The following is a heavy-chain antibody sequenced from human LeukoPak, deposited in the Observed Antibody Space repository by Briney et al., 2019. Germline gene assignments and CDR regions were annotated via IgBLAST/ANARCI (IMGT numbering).Heavy chain of an antibody. Sequence: SVKVSCKASGYTFTSYGISWVRQAPGQGLEWMGGIIPIFGTANYAQKFQGRVTITADESTSTAYMELSSLRSEDTAVYYCARDYCSSTSCYTADYWGQGTLVTVSS. D-gene: IGHD2-2*02. J-gene: IGHJ4*02. CDR3: ARDYCSSTSCYTADY. CDR2: IIPIFGTA. CDR1: GYTFTSYG. V-gene: IGHV1-69*13.